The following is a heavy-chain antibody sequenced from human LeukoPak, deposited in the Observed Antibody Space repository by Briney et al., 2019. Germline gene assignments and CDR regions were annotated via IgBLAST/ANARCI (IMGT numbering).Heavy chain of an antibody. J-gene: IGHJ4*02. CDR1: GYTFTSYG. CDR2: ISAYNGNT. D-gene: IGHD1-1*01. Sequence: ASVKVPCKASGYTFTSYGISWVRQAPGQGLEWMGWISAYNGNTNYAQKLQGRVTMTTDTSTSTAYMELRSLRSDDTAVYYCARDRLSPGGACLDYWGQGTLVTVSS. V-gene: IGHV1-18*01. CDR3: ARDRLSPGGACLDY.